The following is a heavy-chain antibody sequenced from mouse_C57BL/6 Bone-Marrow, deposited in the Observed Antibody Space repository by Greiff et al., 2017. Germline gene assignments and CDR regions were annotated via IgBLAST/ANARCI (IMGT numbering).Heavy chain of an antibody. Sequence: EVKLQESGGGLVQPGGSMKLSCVASGFTFSNYWMNWVRQSPEKGLEWVAQIRLKSDNYATHYAESVKGRFTISRDDSKSSVYLQMNNLRAEDTGIYYCTGRNCPITTVGYFDVWGTGTTVTVSS. V-gene: IGHV6-3*01. CDR2: IRLKSDNYAT. CDR3: TGRNCPITTVGYFDV. J-gene: IGHJ1*03. D-gene: IGHD1-1*01. CDR1: GFTFSNYW.